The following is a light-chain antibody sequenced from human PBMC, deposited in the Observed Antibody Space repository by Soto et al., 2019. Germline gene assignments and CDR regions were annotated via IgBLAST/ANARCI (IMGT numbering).Light chain of an antibody. CDR1: QSVSSN. CDR3: QQRHMWPIT. Sequence: EIVMTQSPATLSVSPGERATLSCRASQSVSSNLVWYQQKPGQAPRLLIYGASTRATGIPARFSGSGSGTEFTLTISSLEPEDSAVYYCQQRHMWPITFGQGTRLEIK. J-gene: IGKJ5*01. V-gene: IGKV3-15*01. CDR2: GAS.